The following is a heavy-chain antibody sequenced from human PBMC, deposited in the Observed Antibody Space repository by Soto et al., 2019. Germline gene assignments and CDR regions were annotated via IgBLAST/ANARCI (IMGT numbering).Heavy chain of an antibody. CDR1: GGSISSSNW. V-gene: IGHV4-4*02. Sequence: PSETLSLTCAVSGGSISSSNWWSWVRQPPGKGLEWIGEIYHSGSTNYNPSLKSRVTISVDKSKNRFSLKLSSVTAADTAVYYCARARTIAAAEHYYYYGMDVWGQGTTVTVSS. D-gene: IGHD6-13*01. CDR2: IYHSGST. J-gene: IGHJ6*02. CDR3: ARARTIAAAEHYYYYGMDV.